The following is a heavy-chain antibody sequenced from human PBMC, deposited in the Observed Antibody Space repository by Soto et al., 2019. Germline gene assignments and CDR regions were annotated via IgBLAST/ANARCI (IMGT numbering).Heavy chain of an antibody. Sequence: PSETLSLTCAVYGGSFSGYYWSWIRQPPGKGLEWIGEINHSGSTNYNPSLKSRVTISVDTSKNQFSLKLSSVTAADTAVYYCARDRASSTTRFDPWGQGTLVTVSS. V-gene: IGHV4-34*01. CDR2: INHSGST. J-gene: IGHJ5*02. CDR1: GGSFSGYY. CDR3: ARDRASSTTRFDP. D-gene: IGHD1-26*01.